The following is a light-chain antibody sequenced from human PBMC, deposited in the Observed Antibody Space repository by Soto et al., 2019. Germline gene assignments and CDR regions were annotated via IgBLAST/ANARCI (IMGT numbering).Light chain of an antibody. V-gene: IGLV2-8*01. CDR1: SSDIGGYNY. CDR3: SSYSGTSNKGM. CDR2: EVN. J-gene: IGLJ1*01. Sequence: QSVLTQPPSASGSPGQSVTITCTGTSSDIGGYNYVSWYQQHPGKAPKVVIHEVNKRPSGVPDRFSGSKSGNTASLTVSGLQAEDEAVYYCSSYSGTSNKGMFGTGTKVTVL.